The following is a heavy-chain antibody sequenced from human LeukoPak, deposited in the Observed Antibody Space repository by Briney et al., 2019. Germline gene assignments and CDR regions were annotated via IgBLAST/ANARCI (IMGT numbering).Heavy chain of an antibody. CDR3: TRDSGVAPISYYFDY. D-gene: IGHD5-12*01. Sequence: GGSLRLSCTASGFTFGDYAMSWVRQAPGKGLEWVGFIRSKAYGGTTEYAASVKGRFTISRDDSKSIAYLQMNSLKTEDTAVYYCTRDSGVAPISYYFDYWGQGTLVTVSS. CDR2: IRSKAYGGTT. CDR1: GFTFGDYA. V-gene: IGHV3-49*04. J-gene: IGHJ4*02.